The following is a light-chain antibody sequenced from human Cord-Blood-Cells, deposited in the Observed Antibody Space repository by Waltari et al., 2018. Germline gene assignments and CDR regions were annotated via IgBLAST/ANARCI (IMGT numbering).Light chain of an antibody. CDR1: QGVSSY. CDR3: QQRSNWPRT. J-gene: IGKJ1*01. V-gene: IGKV3-11*01. CDR2: DAA. Sequence: EIVLPPSPATLSLSLGERATPSCRASQGVSSYLAWYQQKPGQAPRPLIYDAANGATGIPARFGGSGSGTDFTLTISSLEPEDFAVYYCQQRSNWPRTFGQGTKVEIK.